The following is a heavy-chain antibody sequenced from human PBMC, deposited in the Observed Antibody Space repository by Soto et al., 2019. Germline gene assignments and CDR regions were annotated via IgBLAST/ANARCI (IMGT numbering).Heavy chain of an antibody. CDR2: VSYSGRT. J-gene: IGHJ3*01. CDR3: ARFQYTVVTAIDF. V-gene: IGHV4-59*03. D-gene: IGHD4-17*01. Sequence: SETLSLTCTVSGGSINNYFWNWIRQPPGKGLEWIGYVSYSGRTTYNPSLKSRVTMLVDKSKNQSSLNLTSVTAADTAVYYCARFQYTVVTAIDFWGQGTMVTVSS. CDR1: GGSINNYF.